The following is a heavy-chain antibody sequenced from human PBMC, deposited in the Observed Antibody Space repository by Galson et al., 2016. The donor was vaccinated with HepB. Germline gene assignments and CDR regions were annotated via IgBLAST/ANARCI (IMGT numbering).Heavy chain of an antibody. J-gene: IGHJ4*02. CDR2: MTPNSGKT. Sequence: SVKVSCKASVYTFSSYDINWVRQATGQGLEWIGWMTPNSGKTGYAQKFQGRVTLIRDTSISTAYMELTGLGSEDTAVYYCARNIYGTGDFDDWGQGTLVTVSS. V-gene: IGHV1-8*01. D-gene: IGHD7-27*01. CDR3: ARNIYGTGDFDD. CDR1: VYTFSSYD.